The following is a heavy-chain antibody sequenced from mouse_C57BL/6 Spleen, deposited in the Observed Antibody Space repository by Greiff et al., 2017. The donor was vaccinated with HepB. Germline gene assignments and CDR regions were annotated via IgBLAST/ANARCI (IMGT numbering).Heavy chain of an antibody. D-gene: IGHD1-1*01. V-gene: IGHV6-3*01. J-gene: IGHJ4*01. CDR2: IRLKSDNYAT. Sequence: EVKLVESGGGLVQPGGSMKLSCVASGFTFSNYWMNWVRQSPEKGLEWVAQIRLKSDNYATHYAESVKGRFTISRDDSKSSVYLQMNNLRAEDTGIYYCTGDGSSYFYAMDYWGQGTSVTVSS. CDR3: TGDGSSYFYAMDY. CDR1: GFTFSNYW.